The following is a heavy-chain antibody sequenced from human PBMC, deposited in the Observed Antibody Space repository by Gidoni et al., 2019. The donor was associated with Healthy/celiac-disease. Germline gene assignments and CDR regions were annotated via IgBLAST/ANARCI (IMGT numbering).Heavy chain of an antibody. D-gene: IGHD3-22*01. Sequence: QVQLVESGGGVVQPGRSLRLSCAASGFTFSSYAMHWVRQAPGKGLEWVAVISYDGSNKYYADSVKGRFTISRDNSKNTLYLQMNSLRAEDTAVYYCARAVYYDSSGYPPFDYWGQGTLVTVSS. J-gene: IGHJ4*02. CDR1: GFTFSSYA. CDR3: ARAVYYDSSGYPPFDY. V-gene: IGHV3-30*04. CDR2: ISYDGSNK.